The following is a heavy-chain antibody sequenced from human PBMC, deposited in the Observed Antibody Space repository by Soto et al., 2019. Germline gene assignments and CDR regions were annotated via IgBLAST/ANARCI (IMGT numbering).Heavy chain of an antibody. CDR3: ARVSAGLRYFDWLFDY. CDR1: GGTLSSYA. Sequence: ASVKVSCKSSGGTLSSYAISWVRQAPGQGLEWMGGIIPIFGTANYAQKFQGRVTITADESMSTAYMELSSLRSEDTAVYYCARVSAGLRYFDWLFDYWGQGTLVTVSS. CDR2: IIPIFGTA. D-gene: IGHD3-9*01. V-gene: IGHV1-69*13. J-gene: IGHJ4*02.